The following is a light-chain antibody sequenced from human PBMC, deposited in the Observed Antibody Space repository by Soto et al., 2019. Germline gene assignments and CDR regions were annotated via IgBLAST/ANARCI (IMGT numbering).Light chain of an antibody. CDR2: EVS. CDR1: SSDVGGHNH. J-gene: IGLJ3*02. V-gene: IGLV2-14*01. Sequence: QSALTQPASVSASPGQSIAISCTGTSSDVGGHNHVSWYQQHPNKAPKLMIYEVSNRPSGVSDRFSGSKSGNTASLTISALQAEDEADYYCTSYTNLNTWVFGGGTKLNVL. CDR3: TSYTNLNTWV.